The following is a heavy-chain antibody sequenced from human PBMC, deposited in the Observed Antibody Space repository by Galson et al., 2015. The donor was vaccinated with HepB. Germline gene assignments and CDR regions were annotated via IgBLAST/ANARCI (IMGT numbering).Heavy chain of an antibody. J-gene: IGHJ4*02. CDR3: ARLRGIVTAFVDL. CDR2: MYPGDSET. V-gene: IGHV5-51*01. CDR1: GYSFSSYW. Sequence: KVSCKVSGYSFSSYWIGWVRQMPGKGLEWGGIMYPGDSETRYRPSFQGQVTLSADKSINTASLHWNSLKASDSAIYYCARLRGIVTAFVDLWGQGTLVTVSS. D-gene: IGHD2-21*02.